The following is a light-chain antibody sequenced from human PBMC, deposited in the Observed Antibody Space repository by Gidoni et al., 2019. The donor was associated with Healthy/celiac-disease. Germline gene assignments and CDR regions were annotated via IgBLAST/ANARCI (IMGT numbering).Light chain of an antibody. CDR3: QQSYSTPRT. J-gene: IGKJ1*01. CDR2: AAS. CDR1: QSISSY. Sequence: DIQMTQSPSSLSASVGGRVTITCRASQSISSYLNWYQQKPGKAHKLLIYAASSLQSGVPSRFSGSRSGTDFSLTISSLQPEDFATYYCQQSYSTPRTFGQGTKVEIK. V-gene: IGKV1-39*01.